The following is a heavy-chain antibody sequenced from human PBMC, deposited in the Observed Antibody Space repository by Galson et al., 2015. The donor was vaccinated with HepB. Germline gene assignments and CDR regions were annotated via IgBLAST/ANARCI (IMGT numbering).Heavy chain of an antibody. V-gene: IGHV4-4*02. CDR3: ARAKEGRGYFDY. CDR1: GDSISNDRW. CDR2: AYHSGGT. J-gene: IGHJ4*02. Sequence: SETLSLTCAVSGDSISNDRWWSWVRQPPGEGLEWIGEAYHSGGTNYRPSLKSRVTISVDKSRNQFSLKLTSVTAGDTAVYYCARAKEGRGYFDYWGQGTLVTVSS. D-gene: IGHD3-10*01.